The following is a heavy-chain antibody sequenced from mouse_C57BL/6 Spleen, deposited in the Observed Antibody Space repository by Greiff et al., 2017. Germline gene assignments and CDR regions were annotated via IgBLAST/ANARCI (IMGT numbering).Heavy chain of an antibody. CDR3: ANSNLYYAMDY. D-gene: IGHD2-5*01. CDR2: IYPGDGDT. J-gene: IGHJ4*01. CDR1: GYAFSSSW. V-gene: IGHV1-82*01. Sequence: QVQLKESGPELVKPGASVKISCKASGYAFSSSWMNWVKQRPGKGLEWIGRIYPGDGDTNYNGKFKGKATLTADKSSSTAYMQLSSLTSEDSAVYFCANSNLYYAMDYWGQGTSVTVSS.